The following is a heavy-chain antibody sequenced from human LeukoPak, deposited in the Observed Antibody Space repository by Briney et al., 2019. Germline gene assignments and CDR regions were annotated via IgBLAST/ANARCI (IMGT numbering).Heavy chain of an antibody. V-gene: IGHV3-74*01. CDR3: ARDYGGSSPFDY. CDR2: INSDGSST. Sequence: GGSLRLSCAASGFTFSSYWVHWVRQAPGKGLVWVSRINSDGSSTSYADSVKGRFTISRDNAKNSLYLHMNSLRAEDTAVYYCARDYGGSSPFDYWGQGTLVTVSS. J-gene: IGHJ4*02. D-gene: IGHD4-23*01. CDR1: GFTFSSYW.